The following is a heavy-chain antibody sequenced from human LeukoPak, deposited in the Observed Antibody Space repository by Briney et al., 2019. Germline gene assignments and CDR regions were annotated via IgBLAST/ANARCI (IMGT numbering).Heavy chain of an antibody. CDR1: GFTFSSYG. D-gene: IGHD3-22*01. CDR2: VAHDGGNQ. CDR3: ARGGQNLVVTIEDY. Sequence: PGGSLRLSCAASGFTFSSYGMHWVRQAPGKGLEWVAVVAHDGGNQHYADSVKGRFTLSRDNSKNTLYLQMNSLRAEDTAVYYCARGGQNLVVTIEDYWGQGTLVTVSS. V-gene: IGHV3-30*03. J-gene: IGHJ4*02.